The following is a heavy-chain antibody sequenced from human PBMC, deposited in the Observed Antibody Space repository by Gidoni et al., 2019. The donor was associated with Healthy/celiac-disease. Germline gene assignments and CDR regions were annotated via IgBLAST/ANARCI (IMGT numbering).Heavy chain of an antibody. CDR1: GGSFSGYY. D-gene: IGHD3-3*01. CDR3: ARGQVTIFGVVIRGLFDY. J-gene: IGHJ4*02. V-gene: IGHV4-34*01. CDR2: INHSGST. Sequence: QVQLQQWGAGLLKPSETLSLTCAVYGGSFSGYYWSWIRQPPGKGLEWIGEINHSGSTNYNPSLKSRVTISVDTFKNQFSLKLSSVTAADTAVYYCARGQVTIFGVVIRGLFDYWGQGTLVTVSS.